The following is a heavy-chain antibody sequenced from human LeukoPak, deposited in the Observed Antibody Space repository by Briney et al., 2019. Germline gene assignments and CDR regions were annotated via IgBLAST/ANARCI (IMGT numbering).Heavy chain of an antibody. CDR1: GGSFSDFY. D-gene: IGHD1-26*01. V-gene: IGHV4-34*01. Sequence: PSETLSLTCAVYGGSFSDFYCTWIRQPPGKGLEWIGEINHSGNTKYNPSLKSRVTISVDTSKNHFSLKLASVTAADTAVYYCARSFFSGSTHPFEYWGQGALVTV. CDR2: INHSGNT. CDR3: ARSFFSGSTHPFEY. J-gene: IGHJ4*02.